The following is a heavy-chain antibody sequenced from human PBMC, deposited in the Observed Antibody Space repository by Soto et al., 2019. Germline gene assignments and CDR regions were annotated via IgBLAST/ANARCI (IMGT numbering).Heavy chain of an antibody. J-gene: IGHJ4*02. CDR2: IHSSGTT. V-gene: IGHV4-31*03. Sequence: PSETLSLTCTVSGVSISSRGYYWSWIRQHPGKGLEWIGYIHSSGTTYYRSSLQSRVTISVDASKSQFSLKLSSVTAADTAVYFCAYPVLFDYWGQGTLVTVSS. CDR1: GVSISSRGYY. D-gene: IGHD6-6*01. CDR3: AYPVLFDY.